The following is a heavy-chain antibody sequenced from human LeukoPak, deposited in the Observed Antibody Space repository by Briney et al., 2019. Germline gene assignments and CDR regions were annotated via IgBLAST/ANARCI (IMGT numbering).Heavy chain of an antibody. Sequence: PGGSLRLSCAASGFTFSSYWMHWVRQAPGKGLMWVSRTNYDGNITTSADSVKGRFTTSRDNTKNTLFLQMNSLRDEDTAVYYCAREVPGSRYFDYWGQGTQVTASS. CDR1: GFTFSSYW. CDR3: AREVPGSRYFDY. CDR2: TNYDGNIT. V-gene: IGHV3-74*01. D-gene: IGHD6-19*01. J-gene: IGHJ4*02.